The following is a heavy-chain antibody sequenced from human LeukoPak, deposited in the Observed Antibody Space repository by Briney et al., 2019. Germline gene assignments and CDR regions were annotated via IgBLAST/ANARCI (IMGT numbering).Heavy chain of an antibody. CDR1: GYTVTSYY. V-gene: IGHV1-46*01. Sequence: ASVKVSCKASGYTVTSYYMHWVRQAPGQGLECIEIINPSGGSTSYAQKFQGRVTMTRDTSTSTVYMELSSLRSEDTAVYYCARGDYGGNSDAFDIWGQGTMVTVSS. CDR2: INPSGGST. J-gene: IGHJ3*02. CDR3: ARGDYGGNSDAFDI. D-gene: IGHD4-23*01.